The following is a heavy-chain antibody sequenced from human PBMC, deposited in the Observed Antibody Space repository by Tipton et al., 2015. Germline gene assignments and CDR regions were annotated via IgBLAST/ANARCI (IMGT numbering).Heavy chain of an antibody. CDR1: GFIVGDYA. V-gene: IGHV3-49*03. Sequence: SLRLSCAASGFIVGDYAMTWLRQAPGKGLECVGFIRSKAYGGTTAFAASVQGRFTISRDDSKNMAYLDMNSLTTEDTAVYYCSRWKTQSIFESWGQGTLVTVSS. CDR3: SRWKTQSIFES. CDR2: IRSKAYGGTT. D-gene: IGHD6-6*01. J-gene: IGHJ4*02.